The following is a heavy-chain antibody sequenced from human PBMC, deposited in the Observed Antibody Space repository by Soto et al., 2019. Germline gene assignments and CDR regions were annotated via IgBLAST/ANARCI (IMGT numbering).Heavy chain of an antibody. J-gene: IGHJ4*02. Sequence: PGGSLRLSCAASGFTFSSYEMNWVRQAPGKGLEWVSYISSSGSTIYYADSVKGRFTISRDNAKNSLYLQMNSLRAEDTAVYYCERDRPQLQFDHCGQATMVTVSS. D-gene: IGHD2-2*01. CDR3: ERDRPQLQFDH. V-gene: IGHV3-48*03. CDR2: ISSSGSTI. CDR1: GFTFSSYE.